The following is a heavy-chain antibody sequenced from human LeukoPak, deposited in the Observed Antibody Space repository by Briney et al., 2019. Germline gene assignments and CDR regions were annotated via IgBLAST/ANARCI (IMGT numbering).Heavy chain of an antibody. CDR2: IYYSGYT. V-gene: IGHV4-59*01. Sequence: SETLSLTCSVSGGSISSYYWSWIRQPPGKGLEYIGYIYYSGYTNYNPSLKSRVTISVDTSKNQFSLKLSSVTAADTAVYYCARETSQKGAHYMDVWGKGTTVTISS. CDR3: ARETSQKGAHYMDV. J-gene: IGHJ6*03. D-gene: IGHD3-16*01. CDR1: GGSISSYY.